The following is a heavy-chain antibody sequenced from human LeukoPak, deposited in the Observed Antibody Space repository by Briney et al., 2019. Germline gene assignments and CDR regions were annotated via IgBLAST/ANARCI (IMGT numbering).Heavy chain of an antibody. Sequence: SETLSLTCTVSGGSISSYYWSWIRQPPGKGLEWIGYIYYSGSINYNPSLKSRVTISVDTSKNQFSLKLSSVTAADTAVYYCARDGRDGYNRFDYWGQGTLATVSS. CDR2: IYYSGSI. D-gene: IGHD5-24*01. V-gene: IGHV4-59*01. CDR1: GGSISSYY. J-gene: IGHJ4*02. CDR3: ARDGRDGYNRFDY.